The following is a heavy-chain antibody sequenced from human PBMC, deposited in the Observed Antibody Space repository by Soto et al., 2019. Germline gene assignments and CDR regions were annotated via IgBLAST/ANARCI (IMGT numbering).Heavy chain of an antibody. CDR2: MNPNSGTT. CDR3: AREISGSYRFDY. Sequence: QVQLVQSGAEVKKPGASVKVSCKASGYTFTSYDINWVRQATGQGLEWMGWMNPNSGTTGYAQKSQGRVTMTRNTSITTAYMELSSLRSEDTAVYYCAREISGSYRFDYWGQGTLVTVSS. CDR1: GYTFTSYD. D-gene: IGHD1-26*01. J-gene: IGHJ4*02. V-gene: IGHV1-8*01.